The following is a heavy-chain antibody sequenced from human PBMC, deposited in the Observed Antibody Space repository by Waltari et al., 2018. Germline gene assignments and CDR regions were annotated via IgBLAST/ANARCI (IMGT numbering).Heavy chain of an antibody. CDR2: INHSGST. Sequence: IGEINHSGSTNYNPSLKSRVTISVDTSKNQFSLKLSSVTAADSAVYYCARGPKHYYGSGSYGFKRNYYYYGMDVWGQGTTVTVSS. V-gene: IGHV4-34*01. J-gene: IGHJ6*02. D-gene: IGHD3-10*01. CDR3: ARGPKHYYGSGSYGFKRNYYYYGMDV.